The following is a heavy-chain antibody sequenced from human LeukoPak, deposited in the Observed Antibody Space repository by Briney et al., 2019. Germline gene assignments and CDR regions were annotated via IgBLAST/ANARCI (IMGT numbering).Heavy chain of an antibody. V-gene: IGHV1-3*01. CDR3: ARAQGAYDFAAFDI. CDR1: GYTFSTYA. D-gene: IGHD5-12*01. Sequence: ASVKVSCKASGYTFSTYAIHWVRQAPGQRPERMGWINAGSGNTKSSQKFQGRVSITRDKSASTAYMELSSLRSEDTAVYYCARAQGAYDFAAFDIWGQGTVVIASS. CDR2: INAGSGNT. J-gene: IGHJ3*02.